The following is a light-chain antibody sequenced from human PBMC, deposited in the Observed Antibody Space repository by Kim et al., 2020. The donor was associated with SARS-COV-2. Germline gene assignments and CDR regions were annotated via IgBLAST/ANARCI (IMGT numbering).Light chain of an antibody. CDR3: NSRDSSGNHLV. CDR1: SLRRYN. V-gene: IGLV3-19*01. CDR2: CKK. Sequence: AVGQTVRRTCQGDSLRRYNASWYQKKPGQAPVVVIYCKKNRPSGIPARFSGSSSGKTASLTITGGQAEDEADYYCNSRDSSGNHLVFGAGTKVTVL. J-gene: IGLJ1*01.